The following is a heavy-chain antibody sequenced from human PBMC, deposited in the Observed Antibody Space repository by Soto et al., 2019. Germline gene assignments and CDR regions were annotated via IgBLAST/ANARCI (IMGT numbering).Heavy chain of an antibody. CDR1: GFTFSSYG. Sequence: PGGSLRLSCAASGFTFSSYGMHWVRQAPGKGLEWVAVISYDGSNKYYADSVKGRFTISRDNSKNTLYLQMNSLRAEDTAVYYCAKDYYDSSGFIFDYWGQGTLVTVCS. V-gene: IGHV3-30*18. CDR2: ISYDGSNK. J-gene: IGHJ4*02. CDR3: AKDYYDSSGFIFDY. D-gene: IGHD3-22*01.